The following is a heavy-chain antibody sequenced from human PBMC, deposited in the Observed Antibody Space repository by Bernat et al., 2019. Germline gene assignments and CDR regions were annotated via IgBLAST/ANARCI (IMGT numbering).Heavy chain of an antibody. CDR3: AREVVDYDILTGYPRYYYGMDV. CDR2: IYYSGST. J-gene: IGHJ6*02. CDR1: GGSISSGGYY. V-gene: IGHV4-31*03. D-gene: IGHD3-9*01. Sequence: QVQLQESGPGLVKPSQTLSLTCTVSGGSISSGGYYWSWIRQHPGKGLEWIGYIYYSGSTYYNPSLKSRVTISVDTSKNQFSLKLSSVTAADTAVYYCAREVVDYDILTGYPRYYYGMDVWGQGTTVTVSS.